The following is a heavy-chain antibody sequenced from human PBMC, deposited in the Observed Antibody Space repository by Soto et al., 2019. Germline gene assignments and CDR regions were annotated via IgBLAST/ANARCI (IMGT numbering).Heavy chain of an antibody. V-gene: IGHV3-21*03. CDR2: ISNNSSDI. J-gene: IGHJ6*03. Sequence: PGGSLSLSCAASGFTFSSYSMNWVRQAPGKGLEKVSSISNNSSDIYYADTLKVRITISRDKAKNSLYLQMNSLRAEDTTVYYIARGLEWLLAQWNHYYYMDVWGKGTTVTVSS. CDR1: GFTFSSYS. CDR3: ARGLEWLLAQWNHYYYMDV. D-gene: IGHD3-3*01.